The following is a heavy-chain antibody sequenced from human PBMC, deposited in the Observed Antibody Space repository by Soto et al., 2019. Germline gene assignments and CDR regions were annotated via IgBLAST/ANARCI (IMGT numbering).Heavy chain of an antibody. CDR1: GFSLSTTGLS. J-gene: IGHJ4*02. CDR3: AHSGEYSAYSHFDY. V-gene: IGHV2-5*02. Sequence: QITLKESAPTLVQATETLTLTCSFSGFSLSTTGLSVGWIRQPPGKALEWRALIYWDADKRDSSSLKSRLNITKDTSKNQVVLTMTNMDTVATATYCCAHSGEYSAYSHFDYWGQGTLVTVAS. CDR2: IYWDADK. D-gene: IGHD6-6*01.